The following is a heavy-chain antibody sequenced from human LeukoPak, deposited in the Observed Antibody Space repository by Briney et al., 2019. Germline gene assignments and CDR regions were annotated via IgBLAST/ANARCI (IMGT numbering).Heavy chain of an antibody. J-gene: IGHJ4*02. CDR3: ARSNYGDSSRYGY. CDR2: ISSSSSSI. D-gene: IGHD4-17*01. Sequence: GGSLRLSCAASGFTFSSYAMSWVRQAPGKGLEWVSYISSSSSSIQYADSVKGRFTISRDSAKNSLYLQMNSLRDEDTAIYYCARSNYGDSSRYGYWGQGTLVTVSS. CDR1: GFTFSSYA. V-gene: IGHV3-48*02.